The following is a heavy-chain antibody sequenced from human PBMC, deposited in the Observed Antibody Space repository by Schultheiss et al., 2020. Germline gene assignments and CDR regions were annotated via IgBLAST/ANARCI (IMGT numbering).Heavy chain of an antibody. J-gene: IGHJ4*02. CDR2: INPNSGGT. CDR1: GYTFTGYY. V-gene: IGHV1-2*04. Sequence: ASVKVSCKASGYTFTGYYMHWVRQAPGQGLEWMGWINPNSGGTNYAQKFQGWVTMTTDTSTSTAYMELRSLRSDDTAVYYCARGPLQGMIVVGIFDYWGQGTLVTVSS. D-gene: IGHD3-22*01. CDR3: ARGPLQGMIVVGIFDY.